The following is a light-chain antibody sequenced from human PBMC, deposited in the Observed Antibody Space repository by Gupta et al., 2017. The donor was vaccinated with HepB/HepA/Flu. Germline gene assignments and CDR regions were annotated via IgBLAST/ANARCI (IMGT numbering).Light chain of an antibody. Sequence: DIQMTQSPSSVSASVGDRVTITCRASQGISSWLAWYQQKPGKAPKLLIYAASSWQSGVTSRFSGSGYGKDLTLTISSRQQEDFASYYCQQTNSFPPWTFGQGTKVEIK. J-gene: IGKJ1*01. CDR3: QQTNSFPPWT. CDR1: QGISSW. V-gene: IGKV1-12*01. CDR2: AAS.